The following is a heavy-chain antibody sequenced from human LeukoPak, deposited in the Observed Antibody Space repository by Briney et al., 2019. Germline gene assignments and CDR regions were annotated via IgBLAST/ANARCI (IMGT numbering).Heavy chain of an antibody. CDR2: ISGSGGST. V-gene: IGHV3-23*01. CDR3: AKDRPPWALWFGELLPNWFDP. J-gene: IGHJ5*02. D-gene: IGHD3-10*01. CDR1: GFTVSSNY. Sequence: RAGGSLRLSCAASGFTVSSNYMSWVRQAPGKGLEWVSAISGSGGSTYYADSVKGRFTISRDNSKNTLYLQMNSLRAEDTAVYYCAKDRPPWALWFGELLPNWFDPWGQGTLVTVSS.